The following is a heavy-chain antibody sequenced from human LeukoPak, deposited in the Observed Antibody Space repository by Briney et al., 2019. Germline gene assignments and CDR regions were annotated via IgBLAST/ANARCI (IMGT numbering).Heavy chain of an antibody. V-gene: IGHV3-15*01. CDR3: ATDQGYGSGSYYWFDP. CDR2: IKSKTDGGTT. Sequence: GGSLRLSCAASGFTFSNAWMSWVRQAPGKGLEWVGRIKSKTDGGTTDYAAPVKGRFTSSRDDSKNTMYLQMNSLKTEDTAVYYCATDQGYGSGSYYWFDPWGQETLVTVSS. J-gene: IGHJ5*02. CDR1: GFTFSNAW. D-gene: IGHD3-10*01.